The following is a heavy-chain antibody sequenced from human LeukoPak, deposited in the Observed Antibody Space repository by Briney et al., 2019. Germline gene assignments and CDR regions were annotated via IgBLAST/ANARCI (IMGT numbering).Heavy chain of an antibody. D-gene: IGHD6-19*01. Sequence: GGSLRLSCAASGFTFSGYWMSWVRQASGKGLQWVANIKPDGSENDYVDSVKGRFTISRDNAKNALYLQMSSLRGEDTAVYYCARERHKSSSWHYSDYWGQGTLVTVSS. J-gene: IGHJ4*02. CDR3: ARERHKSSSWHYSDY. CDR1: GFTFSGYW. CDR2: IKPDGSEN. V-gene: IGHV3-7*05.